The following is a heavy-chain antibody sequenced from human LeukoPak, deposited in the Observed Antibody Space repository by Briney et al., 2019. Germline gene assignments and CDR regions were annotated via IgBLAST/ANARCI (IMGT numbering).Heavy chain of an antibody. D-gene: IGHD4-11*01. CDR3: ARGLLSFMRSDYSNYWDNWFDP. CDR1: GYTFISYG. CDR2: ISAYNGNT. J-gene: IGHJ5*02. V-gene: IGHV1-18*01. Sequence: ASVKVSCKAPGYTFISYGITWVRQAPGQGLEWMGWISAYNGNTNNAQKFQGRVTMTTDTSTSTAYMELRSLRSDDTAVYYCARGLLSFMRSDYSNYWDNWFDPWGQGTLVTVSS.